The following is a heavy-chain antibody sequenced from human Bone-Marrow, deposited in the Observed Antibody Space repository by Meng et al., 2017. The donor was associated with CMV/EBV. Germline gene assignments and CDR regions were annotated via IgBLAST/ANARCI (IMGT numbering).Heavy chain of an antibody. V-gene: IGHV3-21*01. Sequence: GESLKISCAASGFTFRKYTMNWFRRAPGKGLEWVSSISNNGGSIQYSDSVRGRFTISRDNAKNSVYLLMSGLRAEDTAFYYGARDALSSGGDYWGQGALVTVSS. CDR1: GFTFRKYT. CDR2: ISNNGGSI. J-gene: IGHJ4*02. CDR3: ARDALSSGGDY. D-gene: IGHD6-19*01.